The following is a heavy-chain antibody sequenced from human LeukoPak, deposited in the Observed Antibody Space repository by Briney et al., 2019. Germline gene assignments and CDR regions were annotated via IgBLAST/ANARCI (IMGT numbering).Heavy chain of an antibody. CDR3: ARVSYYGSGNFYKSDAFDI. J-gene: IGHJ3*02. D-gene: IGHD3-10*01. CDR2: IYISGST. Sequence: SETLSLTCTVSVGSISSYYWSWIRQPAGKGLEWIGRIYISGSTNYNPSLKSRVTMSVDTSKNQFSLKLSSVTAADTAGYYCARVSYYGSGNFYKSDAFDIWGQGTMVTVSS. V-gene: IGHV4-4*07. CDR1: VGSISSYY.